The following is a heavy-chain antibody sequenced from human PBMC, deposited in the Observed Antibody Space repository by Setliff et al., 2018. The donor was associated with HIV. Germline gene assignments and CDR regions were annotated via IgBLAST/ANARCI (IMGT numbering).Heavy chain of an antibody. J-gene: IGHJ4*02. CDR2: FDPEDGET. CDR1: GYTLTELS. CDR3: ARDAPGNTEAAPDY. V-gene: IGHV1-24*01. Sequence: ASVKVSCKVSGYTLTELSMHWVRQAPGKGLEWMGGFDPEDGETIYAQKFQGRVTMTEDTSADTAYMELSSLRSDDTAVYYCARDAPGNTEAAPDYWGQGTLVTVSS. D-gene: IGHD6-6*01.